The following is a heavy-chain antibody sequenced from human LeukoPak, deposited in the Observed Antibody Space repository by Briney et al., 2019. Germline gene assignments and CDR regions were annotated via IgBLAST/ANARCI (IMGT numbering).Heavy chain of an antibody. CDR1: GGSVNRYY. D-gene: IGHD6-13*01. CDR2: IYYSGST. CDR3: ARGVIAAARNHQYYFDY. Sequence: SETLSLTCTVSGGSVNRYYWSWIRQPPGKRLEWIGYIYYSGSTDYNPSLKSRVTMSLDTSKNQFSLQLSSVTAADTAVYYCARGVIAAARNHQYYFDYWGQGTLVTVSS. V-gene: IGHV4-59*02. J-gene: IGHJ4*02.